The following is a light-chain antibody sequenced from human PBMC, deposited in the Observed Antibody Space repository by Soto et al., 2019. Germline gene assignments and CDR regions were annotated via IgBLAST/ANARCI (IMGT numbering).Light chain of an antibody. CDR2: DVS. V-gene: IGLV2-14*01. Sequence: QSASVSGSPGQSITISCTGTSSDVGGYNYVSWYQQHPGKAPKLMIYDVSNRPSGVSNRFSGSKSGNTASLTISGLQAEDEADYYCSSYTSSNTVVFGGGTKLTVL. CDR3: SSYTSSNTVV. CDR1: SSDVGGYNY. J-gene: IGLJ2*01.